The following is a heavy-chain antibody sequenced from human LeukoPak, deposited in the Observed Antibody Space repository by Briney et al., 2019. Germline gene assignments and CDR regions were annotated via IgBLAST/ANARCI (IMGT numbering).Heavy chain of an antibody. V-gene: IGHV3-53*01. Sequence: GGSLRLSCAASGFTVSSSFMSWVRQAPGKGLEWVSIIYNNGDTYYADSVKGRFTISRDNSKNTLYLQMNSLRAEDTAVYYCARGKYSNGWYYFDYWGQGTLVTVSS. J-gene: IGHJ4*02. D-gene: IGHD6-19*01. CDR3: ARGKYSNGWYYFDY. CDR2: IYNNGDT. CDR1: GFTVSSSF.